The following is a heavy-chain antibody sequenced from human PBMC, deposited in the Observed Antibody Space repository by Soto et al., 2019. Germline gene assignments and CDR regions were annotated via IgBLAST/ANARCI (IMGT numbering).Heavy chain of an antibody. Sequence: SETLSVTCAVYGGSFSGYYWSWIRQPPGKGLEWIGEINHSGSTNYNPSLKSRVTISVDTSKNQFSLKLSSVTAADTAVYYCARGSLPRDFDYWGQGTLVTVSS. J-gene: IGHJ4*02. CDR3: ARGSLPRDFDY. CDR1: GGSFSGYY. CDR2: INHSGST. V-gene: IGHV4-34*01.